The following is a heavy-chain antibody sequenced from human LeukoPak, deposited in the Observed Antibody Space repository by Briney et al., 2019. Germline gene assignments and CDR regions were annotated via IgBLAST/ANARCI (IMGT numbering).Heavy chain of an antibody. V-gene: IGHV4-4*02. J-gene: IGHJ5*01. CDR2: VYHSGSM. CDR3: ARVSGSGLYFKSFDP. CDR1: GDDISSSNW. Sequence: SGTLSLTCSVSGDDISSSNWWTWVRQPPQKGLEWIGEVYHSGSMNYNPSLKSRIYMSVDKSQNRFSLRLTSVTAADTAVYFCARVSGSGLYFKSFDPWGQGTLVIVSS. D-gene: IGHD3-10*01.